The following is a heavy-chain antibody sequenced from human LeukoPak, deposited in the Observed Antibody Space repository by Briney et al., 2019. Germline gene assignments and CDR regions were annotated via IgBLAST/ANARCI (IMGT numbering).Heavy chain of an antibody. CDR2: IYPADSDI. CDR1: GYSINNYW. Sequence: GESLKISCKGSGYSINNYWIAWVRQMPGKGLEWMGIIYPADSDIRYSPSFQGQVTISADKSISTAYLQWSSLKASDTAMYYCARQEYCSGASCYTWFDPWGQGTLVTVSS. V-gene: IGHV5-51*01. J-gene: IGHJ5*02. CDR3: ARQEYCSGASCYTWFDP. D-gene: IGHD2-15*01.